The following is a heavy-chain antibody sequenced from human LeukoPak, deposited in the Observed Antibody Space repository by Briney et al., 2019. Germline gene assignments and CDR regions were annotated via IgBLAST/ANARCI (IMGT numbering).Heavy chain of an antibody. V-gene: IGHV3-48*03. J-gene: IGHJ4*02. Sequence: PGGSLRLSCAASGFSISTYEMNWVRQAPGKGLEWVSYISSRGSTIYYADSVKGRFTISRDNAKNSLYLQMNSLRAEDTAVYYCAREGMSSSDPFDYWGQGTLVTVSS. D-gene: IGHD6-6*01. CDR3: AREGMSSSDPFDY. CDR2: ISSRGSTI. CDR1: GFSISTYE.